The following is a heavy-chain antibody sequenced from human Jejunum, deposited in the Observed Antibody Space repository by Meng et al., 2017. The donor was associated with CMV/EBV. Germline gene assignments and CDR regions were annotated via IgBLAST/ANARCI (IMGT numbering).Heavy chain of an antibody. CDR3: ARYGDRIRLWGPS. J-gene: IGHJ5*02. Sequence: SGFTFNDYGRHRVRQGPGQGREWMGRSSGYSGATDYAQKCQGRVTITRDTSTSTAYLELSRLTSDDTAVYLCARYGDRIRLWGPSWGQGTLVTVSS. CDR2: SSGYSGAT. CDR1: GFTFNDYG. V-gene: IGHV1-2*06. D-gene: IGHD7-27*01.